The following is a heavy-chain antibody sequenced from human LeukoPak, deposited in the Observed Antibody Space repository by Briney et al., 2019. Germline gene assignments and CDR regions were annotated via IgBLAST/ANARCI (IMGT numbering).Heavy chain of an antibody. CDR3: ARVEGSGSYYYSFNY. CDR1: GFTVSSNY. J-gene: IGHJ4*02. Sequence: PGGSLRLSCAASGFTVSSNYMSWVRQAPGKGLEWVSVIYSGGRTYYADSVKGRFTISRDNSKNTLHLQMNSLRAEDTAVYYCARVEGSGSYYYSFNYWGQGTLVTVSS. D-gene: IGHD3-10*01. CDR2: IYSGGRT. V-gene: IGHV3-66*01.